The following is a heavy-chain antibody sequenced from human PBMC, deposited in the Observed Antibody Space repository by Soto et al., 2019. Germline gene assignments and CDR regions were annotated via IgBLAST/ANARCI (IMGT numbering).Heavy chain of an antibody. D-gene: IGHD6-19*01. V-gene: IGHV1-69*01. CDR2: IIPIFGTA. CDR1: GGTFSSYA. Sequence: QVQLVQSGAEVKKPGSSVKVSCKASGGTFSSYAISWVRQXXXXXXXXXGGIIPIFGTANYAQKFQGRVTITADESTSTAYMELSSLRSEDTAVXYCASLVGIAVSGKGGADYWVQGTLVTVSS. J-gene: IGHJ4*02. CDR3: ASLVGIAVSGKGGADY.